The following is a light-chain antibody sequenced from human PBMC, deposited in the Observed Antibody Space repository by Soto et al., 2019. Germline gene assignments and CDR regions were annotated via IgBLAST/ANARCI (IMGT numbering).Light chain of an antibody. CDR3: QSYDSSLSGSYV. V-gene: IGLV1-40*01. CDR1: SSNIGAGYD. J-gene: IGLJ1*01. Sequence: QSVLTQPPSVSGAPGQRVTISSTGSSSNIGAGYDVHWYQQLPGTAPKLLIYGNNNRPSGVPDRFSGSKSGTSASLAITGLQAEDEADYYCQSYDSSLSGSYVFGTGT. CDR2: GNN.